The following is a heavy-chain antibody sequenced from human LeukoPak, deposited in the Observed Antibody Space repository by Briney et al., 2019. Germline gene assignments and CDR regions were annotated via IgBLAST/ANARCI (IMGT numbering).Heavy chain of an antibody. Sequence: SETLSLTCTVSGGSISSYYWSWIRQPPGKGLEWIGYIYYRGSTNYNPSLKSRVTISVDTSKNQFSLKLSSVTAADTAVYYCARASRYGGDEIPGFDYWGQGTLVTVSS. V-gene: IGHV4-59*01. D-gene: IGHD2-21*02. J-gene: IGHJ4*02. CDR1: GGSISSYY. CDR2: IYYRGST. CDR3: ARASRYGGDEIPGFDY.